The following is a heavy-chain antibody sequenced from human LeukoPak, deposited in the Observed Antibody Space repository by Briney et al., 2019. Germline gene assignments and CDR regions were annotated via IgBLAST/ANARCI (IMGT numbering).Heavy chain of an antibody. CDR1: GYIFTQYF. Sequence: GAAVKVSCKASGYIFTQYFIHWVRQAPGQGLEWMGRIRSDSGNTEYAQRFQGRVTMTRDTSITTVYMELHSLTFDDAAVYYCARDLSSTPNWELDYWGQGALVTVSS. CDR3: ARDLSSTPNWELDY. J-gene: IGHJ4*02. D-gene: IGHD1-26*01. CDR2: IRSDSGNT. V-gene: IGHV1-2*06.